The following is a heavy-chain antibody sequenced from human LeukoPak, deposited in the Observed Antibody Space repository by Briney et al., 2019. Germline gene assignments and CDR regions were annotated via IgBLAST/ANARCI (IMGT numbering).Heavy chain of an antibody. Sequence: SETLSLTCTVSGGSISSYYWSWIRQPPGKGLEWIGNIYYSGSTNYNPSLKSRVTISVDTSKNQFSLKLSSVTAADTAVYYCARAGAIAAAGPAYYYYGMDVWGQGTTVTVSS. D-gene: IGHD6-13*01. J-gene: IGHJ6*02. V-gene: IGHV4-59*01. CDR1: GGSISSYY. CDR2: IYYSGST. CDR3: ARAGAIAAAGPAYYYYGMDV.